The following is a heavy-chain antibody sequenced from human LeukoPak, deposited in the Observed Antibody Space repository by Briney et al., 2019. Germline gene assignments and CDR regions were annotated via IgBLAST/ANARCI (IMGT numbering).Heavy chain of an antibody. J-gene: IGHJ4*02. CDR1: GGSISSGGYS. V-gene: IGHV4-30-2*02. D-gene: IGHD2-21*02. CDR3: ARYSAPVTSIDY. CDR2: IYHSGST. Sequence: SSQTLSLTCAVSGGSISSGGYSWSWIRQPPGKGLEWIGYIYHSGSTNYNPSLKSRVTISVDTSKNQFSLMLSSVTAADTAVYYCARYSAPVTSIDYWGQGTLVTVSS.